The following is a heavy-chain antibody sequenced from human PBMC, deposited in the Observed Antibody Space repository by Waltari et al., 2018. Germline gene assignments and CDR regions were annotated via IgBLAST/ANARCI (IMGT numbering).Heavy chain of an antibody. V-gene: IGHV1-69*08. CDR2: IIPIFGTA. Sequence: QVQLVQSGAEVKKPGSSVKVSCKASGGTFSSYAISWVRQANGQGLEWMGRIIPIFGTANYAQKFQGRGTITADKSTSTAYMELSSVTAADTAVYYCARVVGIAARPMYYYYMDVWGKGTTVTVSS. CDR1: GGTFSSYA. J-gene: IGHJ6*03. CDR3: ARVVGIAARPMYYYYMDV. D-gene: IGHD6-6*01.